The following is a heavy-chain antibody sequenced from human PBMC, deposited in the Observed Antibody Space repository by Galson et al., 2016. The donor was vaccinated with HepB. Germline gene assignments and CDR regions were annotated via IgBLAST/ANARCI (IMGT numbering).Heavy chain of an antibody. CDR1: GYTFTSFA. J-gene: IGHJ6*02. Sequence: SVKVSCKASGYTFTSFAITWVRQAPGQGPEWMGWISAYNGNRHYAQKLKGRLTMTTDASTSTAYMELRSLRSDETAVYYCARGDAPNYNGMEFWGQGTTVTVSS. V-gene: IGHV1-18*01. D-gene: IGHD1-1*01. CDR2: ISAYNGNR. CDR3: ARGDAPNYNGMEF.